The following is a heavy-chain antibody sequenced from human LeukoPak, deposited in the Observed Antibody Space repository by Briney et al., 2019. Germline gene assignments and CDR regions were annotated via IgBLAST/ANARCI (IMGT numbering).Heavy chain of an antibody. J-gene: IGHJ4*02. CDR1: GFTFSSYA. CDR2: ISDSGNT. Sequence: GGSLRLSCVVSGFTFSSYAMSWVRQAPGKGLEWVSGISDSGNTYHAESVEGRFTISRDSSKNTLFIQMNRLRPEHAAVYYCAKAPVTTCRGAYCYPFDYWGQGTLVTVSS. V-gene: IGHV3-23*01. CDR3: AKAPVTTCRGAYCYPFDY. D-gene: IGHD2-21*01.